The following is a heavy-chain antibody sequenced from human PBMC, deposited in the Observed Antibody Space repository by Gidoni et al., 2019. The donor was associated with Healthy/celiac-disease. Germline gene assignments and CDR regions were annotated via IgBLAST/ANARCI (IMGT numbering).Heavy chain of an antibody. Sequence: QVQLVEPGGGVGQPGWSLRLSCPASGLTFSSYGMHWVRQAPGKGLEWVAVIWYDGSNKYYADSVKGRFTISRDNSKNTLYLQMNSLRAEDTAVYYCARVSHYYDSTNFDYWGQGTLVTVSS. CDR3: ARVSHYYDSTNFDY. CDR1: GLTFSSYG. J-gene: IGHJ4*02. V-gene: IGHV3-33*01. D-gene: IGHD3-22*01. CDR2: IWYDGSNK.